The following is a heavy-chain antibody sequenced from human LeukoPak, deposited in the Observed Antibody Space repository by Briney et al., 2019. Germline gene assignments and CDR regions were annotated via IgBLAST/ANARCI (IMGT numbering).Heavy chain of an antibody. Sequence: PSQTLSLTCTVSGGSISSGDYYWSWIRQPPGKGLEWIGYIYYSGSTYYNPSLKSRVTISVDTSKNQFSLKLSSVTAADTAVYYCARRIQLDYYYGMNVWGQGTTVTVSS. J-gene: IGHJ6*02. V-gene: IGHV4-30-4*01. CDR2: IYYSGST. D-gene: IGHD5-18*01. CDR3: ARRIQLDYYYGMNV. CDR1: GGSISSGDYY.